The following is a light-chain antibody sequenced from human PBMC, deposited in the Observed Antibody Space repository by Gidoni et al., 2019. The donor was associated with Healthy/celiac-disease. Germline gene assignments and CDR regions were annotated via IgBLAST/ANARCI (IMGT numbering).Light chain of an antibody. CDR1: HGISSY. J-gene: IGKJ1*01. CDR2: AAS. CDR3: QQLNSYPWT. V-gene: IGKV1-9*01. Sequence: IQLPPSPSSLSASVGDRVTITCRASHGISSYLAWYQQKPGKAPKLLIYAASTLQSGVPSRFSGSGSGTDFTLTISSLQPEDVATDYCQQLNSYPWTFGQGTKVEIK.